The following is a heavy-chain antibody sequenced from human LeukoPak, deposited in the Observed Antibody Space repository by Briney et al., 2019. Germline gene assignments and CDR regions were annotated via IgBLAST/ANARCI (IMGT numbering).Heavy chain of an antibody. CDR1: GGSISSGVYY. D-gene: IGHD3-22*01. Sequence: SETLSLTCTVSGGSISSGVYYRNWIRQHPGKGLEWSGYIYYSGSAYYNLSLKSRVTISVDTSKNQFSLKLSSVTAADTAVYYCARGRDYYDTNPFYWLFDLWGRGTLVTVSS. J-gene: IGHJ2*01. V-gene: IGHV4-31*03. CDR2: IYYSGSA. CDR3: ARGRDYYDTNPFYWLFDL.